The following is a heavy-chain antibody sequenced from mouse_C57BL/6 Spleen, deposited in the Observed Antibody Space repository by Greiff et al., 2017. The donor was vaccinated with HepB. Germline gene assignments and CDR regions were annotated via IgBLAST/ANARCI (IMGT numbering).Heavy chain of an antibody. V-gene: IGHV14-1*01. J-gene: IGHJ4*01. CDR2: IDPEDGDT. Sequence: EVQLQQSGAELVRPGASVKLSCTASGFNIKDYYMHWVKQRPEQGLEWIGRIDPEDGDTEYAPKFQGKATMTADTASNTAYLQLSSLTSEDTAVYYCTTSYYGSSDYAMDYWGQRTSVTVSS. D-gene: IGHD1-1*01. CDR3: TTSYYGSSDYAMDY. CDR1: GFNIKDYY.